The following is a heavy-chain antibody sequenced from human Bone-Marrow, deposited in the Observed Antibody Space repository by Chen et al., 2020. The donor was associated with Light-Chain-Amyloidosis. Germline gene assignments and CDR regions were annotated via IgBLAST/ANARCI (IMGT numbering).Heavy chain of an antibody. V-gene: IGHV3-30-3*01. CDR1: GFTLSYYA. J-gene: IGHJ6*02. CDR2: ISYNGGTV. CDR3: ARDRKLEPYYYYGMDV. Sequence: QLQVVESGGGVVQPGRSLRLSCAASGFTLSYYAVHWVRQAPGKGLDLVAVISYNGGTVYYGDSVKGRFTVSRDNSKNTVFLEMNSLRPEDTAVYYCARDRKLEPYYYYGMDVWGLGTTVTVSS.